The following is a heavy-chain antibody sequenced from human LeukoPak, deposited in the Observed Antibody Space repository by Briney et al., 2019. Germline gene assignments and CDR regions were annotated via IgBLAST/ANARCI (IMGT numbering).Heavy chain of an antibody. CDR2: MYHTGSS. V-gene: IGHV4-4*02. CDR1: GDSISGTNW. Sequence: SGTLSLTCAVSGDSISGTNWWSWVRQSPGKGLEWIGEMYHTGSSNYNPSLKSRVTISVDTSKNQFSLKLSSVTAADTAVYYCVRVIGGSYYHFDYWGQGTLVTISS. D-gene: IGHD1-26*01. J-gene: IGHJ4*02. CDR3: VRVIGGSYYHFDY.